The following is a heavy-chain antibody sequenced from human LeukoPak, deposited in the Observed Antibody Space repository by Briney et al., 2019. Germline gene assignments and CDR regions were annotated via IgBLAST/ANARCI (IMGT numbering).Heavy chain of an antibody. V-gene: IGHV3-30*04. Sequence: GGSLRLSCAASGFTFSSYAMHWVRQAPGTGLEGVAVISYDGSNKYYADSVKGRFTISRDNSKNTLYLQMNSPRAEDTAVYYCARVTRRYSSGRYYFDYWGQGTLVTVSS. D-gene: IGHD6-19*01. CDR3: ARVTRRYSSGRYYFDY. CDR2: ISYDGSNK. CDR1: GFTFSSYA. J-gene: IGHJ4*02.